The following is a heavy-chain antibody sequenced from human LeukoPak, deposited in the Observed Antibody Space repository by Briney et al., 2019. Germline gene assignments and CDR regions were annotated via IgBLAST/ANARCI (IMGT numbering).Heavy chain of an antibody. D-gene: IGHD3/OR15-3a*01. CDR2: IHYTGST. CDR3: ASGRYYYCLDV. CDR1: GGSINSGGYY. J-gene: IGHJ6*03. V-gene: IGHV4-31*03. Sequence: PSETLSLTCTVSGGSINSGGYYWSWIRQHPGKGLEWIGYIHYTGSTNYNSSLKSRVTISIDTSKNQFSLELTSVTAADTAVYYCASGRYYYCLDVWGKGTTVTVS.